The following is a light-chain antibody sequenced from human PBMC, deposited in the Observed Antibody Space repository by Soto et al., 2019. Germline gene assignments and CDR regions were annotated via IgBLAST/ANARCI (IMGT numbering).Light chain of an antibody. CDR1: QDISNY. CDR3: QQYDNLPLT. V-gene: IGKV1-33*01. Sequence: DIQMTQSPSSLSASVGDRVTITSQASQDISNYLNWYQQKPGKAPKLLIYDASNLETGVPSRFSGSGSGTDFTFTISSLQPVDIATYYCQQYDNLPLTFGGGTKVEIK. CDR2: DAS. J-gene: IGKJ4*01.